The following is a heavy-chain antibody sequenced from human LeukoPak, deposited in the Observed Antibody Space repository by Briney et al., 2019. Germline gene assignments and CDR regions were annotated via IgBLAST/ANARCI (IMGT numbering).Heavy chain of an antibody. CDR1: GFTFSSYG. J-gene: IGHJ3*02. CDR2: IRYDGSNK. D-gene: IGHD3-22*01. V-gene: IGHV3-30*02. Sequence: GGSLRLSCAASGFTFSSYGMHWVRQAPGKGLEWVAFIRYDGSNKYYADSVKGRFTISRDNSKNTLYLQMNSLRAEDTAVYYCAKDGDSSGYYLDAFDIWGQGTMVTVPS. CDR3: AKDGDSSGYYLDAFDI.